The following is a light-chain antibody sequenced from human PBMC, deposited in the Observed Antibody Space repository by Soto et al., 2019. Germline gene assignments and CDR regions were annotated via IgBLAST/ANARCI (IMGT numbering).Light chain of an antibody. V-gene: IGKV3-15*01. J-gene: IGKJ1*01. CDR3: QQYNNWPPWT. CDR1: QSVSND. Sequence: EIVMTQSPATLSVSQGERATLSCRASQSVSNDLAWYQQKPGQAPRLLIHGTSTRATGIPARSSGSGSGTEFTLTISSLQSEDFAVYYCQQYNNWPPWTFGQGTKVDI. CDR2: GTS.